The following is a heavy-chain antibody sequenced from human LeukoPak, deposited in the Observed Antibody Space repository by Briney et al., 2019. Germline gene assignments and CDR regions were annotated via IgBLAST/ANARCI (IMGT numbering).Heavy chain of an antibody. CDR1: GFTVSSNY. J-gene: IGHJ4*02. Sequence: GGSLRLSCAASGFTVSSNYMSWVRQAPGKGLEWVSAISGSGGSTYYADSVKGRFTISRDNSKNTLYLQMNSLRAEDTAVYYCAKERQTMIVVAKTPDCWGQGTLVTVSS. V-gene: IGHV3-23*01. CDR2: ISGSGGST. D-gene: IGHD3-22*01. CDR3: AKERQTMIVVAKTPDC.